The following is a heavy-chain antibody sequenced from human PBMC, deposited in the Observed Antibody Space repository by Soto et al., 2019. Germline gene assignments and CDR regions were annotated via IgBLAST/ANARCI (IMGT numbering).Heavy chain of an antibody. CDR1: GGTFSSYA. V-gene: IGHV1-69*13. CDR2: IIPIFGTA. D-gene: IGHD2-15*01. Sequence: SVKVSFKASGGTFSSYAISWLRQAPGQGLEWMGGIIPIFGTANYAQKFQGRVTITADESTSTAYMELSSLRSEDTAVYYCARGDCSGGSCYFRPFDYWGQGTLVTVSS. J-gene: IGHJ4*02. CDR3: ARGDCSGGSCYFRPFDY.